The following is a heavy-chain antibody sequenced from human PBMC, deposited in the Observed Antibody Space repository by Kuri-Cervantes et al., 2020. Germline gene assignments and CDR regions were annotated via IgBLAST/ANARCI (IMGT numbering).Heavy chain of an antibody. Sequence: GGSLRLSCAVSGFSFSSYSMNWVRQAPGRGLEWVAVISYDGSNKYYADSVKGRFTISRDNSKNTLYLQMNSLRAEDTAVYYCAKDAARGYSYYYYYGMDVWGQGTTVTVSS. CDR2: ISYDGSNK. CDR3: AKDAARGYSYYYYYGMDV. J-gene: IGHJ6*02. CDR1: GFSFSSYS. D-gene: IGHD5-18*01. V-gene: IGHV3-30*18.